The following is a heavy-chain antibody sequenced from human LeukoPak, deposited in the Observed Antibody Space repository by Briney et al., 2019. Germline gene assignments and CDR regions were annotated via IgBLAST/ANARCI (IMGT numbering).Heavy chain of an antibody. V-gene: IGHV3-48*03. CDR2: ISSSGSTI. CDR3: AELGITMIGGV. J-gene: IGHJ6*04. Sequence: GGSLRLSCAASGFTFSSYEMNWVRQAPGKGLEWVSYISSSGSTIYYADSVKGRFIISRENPKNSLYLQMNSLRAEDTAVYSCAELGITMIGGVWGKGTTVTISS. CDR1: GFTFSSYE. D-gene: IGHD3-10*02.